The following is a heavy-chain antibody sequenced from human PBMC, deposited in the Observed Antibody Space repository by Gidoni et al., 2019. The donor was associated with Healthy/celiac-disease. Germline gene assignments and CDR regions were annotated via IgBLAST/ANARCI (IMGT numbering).Heavy chain of an antibody. CDR1: GGSFSGYY. V-gene: IGHV4-34*01. D-gene: IGHD5-18*01. Sequence: QVQLQQWGAGLLKTSETLSLTCAVYGGSFSGYYWSWIRQPPGKGLEWIGEINHSGSTNYNPSLKSRVTISVDTSKNQFSLKLSSVTAADTAVYSCARASKGQWIPRRENWFDPWGQGTLVTVSS. CDR3: ARASKGQWIPRRENWFDP. J-gene: IGHJ5*02. CDR2: INHSGST.